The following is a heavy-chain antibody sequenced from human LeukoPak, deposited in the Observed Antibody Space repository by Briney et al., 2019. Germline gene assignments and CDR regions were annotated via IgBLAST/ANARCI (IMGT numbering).Heavy chain of an antibody. CDR2: IWYNGSNK. CDR3: ARAPFNYDNSGLNY. Sequence: GGSLRLSCAASGFTFSSYGMYWVRQAPGKGLGWVANIWYNGSNKYYADSVKGRFTTSRDNSKNTLYLQMNSLRAEDTAVYYCARAPFNYDNSGLNYWGQGTLVTVSS. D-gene: IGHD3-22*01. CDR1: GFTFSSYG. J-gene: IGHJ4*02. V-gene: IGHV3-33*01.